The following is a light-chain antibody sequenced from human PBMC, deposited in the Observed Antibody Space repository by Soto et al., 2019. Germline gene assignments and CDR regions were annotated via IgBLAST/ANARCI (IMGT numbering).Light chain of an antibody. CDR2: KAT. CDR1: QTIGSG. J-gene: IGKJ2*01. V-gene: IGKV1-5*03. Sequence: IQMTQSPSTLSASVGDGVTITCRASQTIGSGLAWYQQKPGKAPKLLIYKATNLQRGVPSRFSGSGSGTDFSLTISSLQPVDSATYYCQQYNDFQYTFGQGTKLEI. CDR3: QQYNDFQYT.